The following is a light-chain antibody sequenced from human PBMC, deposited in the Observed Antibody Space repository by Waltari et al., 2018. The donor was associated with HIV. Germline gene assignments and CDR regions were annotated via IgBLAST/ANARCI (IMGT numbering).Light chain of an antibody. Sequence: EIVLTQSPGTLYLSPGEGATLSCRASQSVSSSYLAWYQQRRGQAPSLLIYDASSRPTGVPDRFRGSGSGTHFTLTISRLEPEDFGVYYCQQYAASPRTFGQGTRVEI. V-gene: IGKV3-20*01. CDR1: QSVSSSY. CDR3: QQYAASPRT. J-gene: IGKJ2*01. CDR2: DAS.